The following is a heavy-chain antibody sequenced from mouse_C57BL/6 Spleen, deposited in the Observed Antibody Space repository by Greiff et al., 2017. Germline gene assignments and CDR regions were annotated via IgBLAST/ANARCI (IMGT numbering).Heavy chain of an antibody. CDR1: GYSFTGYY. CDR2: INPSTGGT. CDR3: ANSHYYGLAY. Sequence: EVKLVESGPELVKPGASVKISCKASGYSFTGYYMNWVKQSPEKSLEWIGEINPSTGGTTYNQKFKAKATLTVDKSSSTAYMQLKSLTSEDSAVYYCANSHYYGLAYWGQGTLVTVSA. D-gene: IGHD1-2*01. V-gene: IGHV1-42*01. J-gene: IGHJ3*01.